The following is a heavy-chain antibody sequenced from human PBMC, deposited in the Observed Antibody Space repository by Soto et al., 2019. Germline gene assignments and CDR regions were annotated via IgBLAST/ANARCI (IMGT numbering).Heavy chain of an antibody. Sequence: GASVKVSCKASGYMFSSFGISWVRQAPGQGLEWMGWISVYNGHTKYAKKWQGRVTMTTDTSTSRAYMELRSLRSDDTAVYFCARDVDFGGGYTSYYYGMDVWDQGTTVTVSS. V-gene: IGHV1-18*01. J-gene: IGHJ6*02. CDR1: GYMFSSFG. D-gene: IGHD3-3*01. CDR3: ARDVDFGGGYTSYYYGMDV. CDR2: ISVYNGHT.